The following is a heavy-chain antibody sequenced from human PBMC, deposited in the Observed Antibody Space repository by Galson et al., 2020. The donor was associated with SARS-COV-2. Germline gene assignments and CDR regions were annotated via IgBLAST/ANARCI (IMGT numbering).Heavy chain of an antibody. V-gene: IGHV4-34*01. Sequence: SETLSLTCAVYGGSFSGYYWSWIRQPPGKGLEWIGEINHSGSTNYNPSLKSRVTISVDTSKNQFSLKLSSVTAADTAVYYCARGRSGYSYGYFTDYYYYYMDVWGKGTTVTVSS. CDR3: ARGRSGYSYGYFTDYYYYYMDV. CDR2: INHSGST. J-gene: IGHJ6*03. D-gene: IGHD5-18*01. CDR1: GGSFSGYY.